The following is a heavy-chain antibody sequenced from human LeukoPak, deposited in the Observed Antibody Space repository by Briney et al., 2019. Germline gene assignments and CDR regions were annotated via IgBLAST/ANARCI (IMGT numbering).Heavy chain of an antibody. CDR3: TSLRRDGYNTDY. CDR1: GFTFSGSA. V-gene: IGHV3-73*01. Sequence: PGGSLRLSCAASGFTFSGSAMHWVRQASGKGLEWVGRIRSKANSYATAYAASVKGRFTFSRDDSKNTAYLQMNSLKTEDTAVYYCTSLRRDGYNTDYWGQGTLVTVSS. CDR2: IRSKANSYAT. D-gene: IGHD5-24*01. J-gene: IGHJ4*02.